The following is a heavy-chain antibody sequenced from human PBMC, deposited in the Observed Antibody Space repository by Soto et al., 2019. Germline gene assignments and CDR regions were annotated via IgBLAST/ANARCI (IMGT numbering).Heavy chain of an antibody. CDR1: GFTFSGSA. CDR3: TRQVVRGVIPRNWFDP. J-gene: IGHJ5*02. V-gene: IGHV3-73*01. CDR2: IRSKANSYAT. Sequence: GGSLRLSCAASGFTFSGSAMHWVRQASGKGLEWVGRIRSKANSYATAYAASVKGRFTISRDDSKNTAYLQMNSLKTEDTAVYYCTRQVVRGVIPRNWFDPWGQGTLVTVSS. D-gene: IGHD3-10*01.